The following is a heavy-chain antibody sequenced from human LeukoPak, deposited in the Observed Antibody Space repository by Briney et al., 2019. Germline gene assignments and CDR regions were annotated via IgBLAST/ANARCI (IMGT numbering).Heavy chain of an antibody. D-gene: IGHD3-10*02. V-gene: IGHV3-23*05. CDR1: GFSFNTYW. CDR2: IYNSGST. J-gene: IGHJ4*02. Sequence: GGSLKLSCVASGFSFNTYWMSWVRQVPGKGLEWVSTIYNSGSTYYADSVKGRFTISRDNSKNTLYLQMNSLRAEDTAVYYCARSGGHVFDYWGQGTLVTVSS. CDR3: ARSGGHVFDY.